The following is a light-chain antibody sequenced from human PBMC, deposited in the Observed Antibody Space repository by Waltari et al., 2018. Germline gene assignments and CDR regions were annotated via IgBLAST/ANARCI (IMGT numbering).Light chain of an antibody. CDR1: SSDIGSYNL. CDR2: EVS. Sequence: QSALTQPASVSGSPGQSIIISCTGTSSDIGSYNLVPWYQQHPGKAPKLMIYEVSKRPSGVSNRFSGSKSGNTASLTISGLQAEDEADYYCCSYAGSSTFVVFGGGTKLTVL. V-gene: IGLV2-23*02. J-gene: IGLJ2*01. CDR3: CSYAGSSTFVV.